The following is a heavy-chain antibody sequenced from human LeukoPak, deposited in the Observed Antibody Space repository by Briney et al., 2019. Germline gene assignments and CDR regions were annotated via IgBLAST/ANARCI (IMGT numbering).Heavy chain of an antibody. Sequence: ASVKVSCKASGYTFTSYGISWVRQAPGQGLEWMGWISAYNGNTNYAQKLQGRVTMTTDTSTSTAYMELRSLRSDDTAVYYCARVLDYGDYVGDAFDIWGQGTMVTVSS. J-gene: IGHJ3*02. D-gene: IGHD4-17*01. CDR3: ARVLDYGDYVGDAFDI. CDR1: GYTFTSYG. V-gene: IGHV1-18*01. CDR2: ISAYNGNT.